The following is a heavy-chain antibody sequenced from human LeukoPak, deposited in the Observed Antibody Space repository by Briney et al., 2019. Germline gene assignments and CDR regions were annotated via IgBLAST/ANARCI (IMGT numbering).Heavy chain of an antibody. J-gene: IGHJ5*02. CDR1: GGSISSGGYY. CDR2: IYYSGST. CDR3: ARELKKHDYGDYGWFDP. D-gene: IGHD4-17*01. Sequence: PSETLSLTCTVSGGSISSGGYYWSWIRQHPGKGLEWIGYIYYSGSTYYNPSLKSRVTISVDTSKNQFSLKLSSVTAADTAVYYCARELKKHDYGDYGWFDPWGQGTLVTVSS. V-gene: IGHV4-31*03.